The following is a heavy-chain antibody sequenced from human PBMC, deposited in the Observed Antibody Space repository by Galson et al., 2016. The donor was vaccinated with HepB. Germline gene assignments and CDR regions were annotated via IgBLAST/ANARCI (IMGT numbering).Heavy chain of an antibody. D-gene: IGHD6-13*01. J-gene: IGHJ6*03. V-gene: IGHV3-21*01. CDR2: ISSSSSDI. CDR1: GFTFSYYS. Sequence: SLRLSCAASGFTFSYYSMNWVRQAPGKGLEWVSSISSSSSDIYYADSAKGRFTISRGNAKNSLYLQMNSLRAEDTAVYYCARDLIAAAGRTFYYYYYYMDVWGKGTTVTVSS. CDR3: ARDLIAAAGRTFYYYYYYMDV.